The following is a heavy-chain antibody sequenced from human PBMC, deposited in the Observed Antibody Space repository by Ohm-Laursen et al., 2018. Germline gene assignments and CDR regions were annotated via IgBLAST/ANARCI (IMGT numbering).Heavy chain of an antibody. J-gene: IGHJ3*02. CDR2: IYYSGST. CDR3: ARHKFVYAFDI. V-gene: IGHV4-59*01. CDR1: GGSISSYY. Sequence: SETLSLTCTVSGGSISSYYWSWIRQPPGKGLEWIGYIYYSGSTNYSPSLKSRVTISVDTSKNQFSLKLSSVTAADTAVYYCARHKFVYAFDIWGQGTTVTVSS. D-gene: IGHD2-8*01.